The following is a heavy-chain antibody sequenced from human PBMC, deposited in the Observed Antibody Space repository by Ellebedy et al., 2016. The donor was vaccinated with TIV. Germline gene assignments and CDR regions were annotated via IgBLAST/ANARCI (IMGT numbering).Heavy chain of an antibody. CDR3: ARAVTFGGTQAGH. J-gene: IGHJ4*02. CDR1: GGTFSSYA. D-gene: IGHD3-16*01. CDR2: IIPIFGTA. V-gene: IGHV1-69*13. Sequence: SVKVSCXASGGTFSSYAISWVRQAPGQGLEWMGGIIPIFGTANYAQKFQGRVTITADESTSTAYMELSSLRSEDTAVYYCARAVTFGGTQAGHWGQGTLVTVSS.